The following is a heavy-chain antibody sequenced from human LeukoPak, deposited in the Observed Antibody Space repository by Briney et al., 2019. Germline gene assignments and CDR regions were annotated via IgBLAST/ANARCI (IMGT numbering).Heavy chain of an antibody. Sequence: ASVKVSCKASGYIFTNYVLHWVRQAPGQGLEWMGWINTNTGNPTYAQGFTGRFVFSLDTSVSTAYLQIGSLKADDTAMYYCARGDYDTHGYQTRWGQGTLVTVSS. J-gene: IGHJ4*02. CDR1: GYIFTNYV. V-gene: IGHV7-4-1*01. CDR2: INTNTGNP. D-gene: IGHD3-22*01. CDR3: ARGDYDTHGYQTR.